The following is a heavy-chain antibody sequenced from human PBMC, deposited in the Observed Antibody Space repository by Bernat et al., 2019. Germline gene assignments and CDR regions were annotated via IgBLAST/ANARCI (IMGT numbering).Heavy chain of an antibody. CDR2: IWYDGSNK. J-gene: IGHJ6*02. CDR3: ARAMGYDKTPAKCDYCGIDV. CDR1: GFTFSSYG. Sequence: QVQLVESGGGVVQPGRSLRLSCAASGFTFSSYGMHWVRQAPGKGLEWVAVIWYDGSNKYYADSVKGRFTISRDNSKNTLYLQMNSLRAEDTAVYYCARAMGYDKTPAKCDYCGIDVWGQGTTGTVSS. V-gene: IGHV3-33*01. D-gene: IGHD5-12*01.